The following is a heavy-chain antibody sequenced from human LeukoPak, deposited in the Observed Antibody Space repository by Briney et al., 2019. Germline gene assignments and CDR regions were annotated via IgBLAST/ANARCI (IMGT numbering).Heavy chain of an antibody. V-gene: IGHV5-10-1*01. CDR2: IDPSDSYT. CDR3: ARTAAVTPDY. CDR1: VYSSSSDS. Sequence: GESLKISSKGAVYSSSSDSSTWVRQMPGKGLEWMGRIDPSDSYTNYSPSFQGHVTISADKSISTAYLQWSTLKASGTAMYYCARTAAVTPDYWGQGTLVTVSS. D-gene: IGHD4-11*01. J-gene: IGHJ4*02.